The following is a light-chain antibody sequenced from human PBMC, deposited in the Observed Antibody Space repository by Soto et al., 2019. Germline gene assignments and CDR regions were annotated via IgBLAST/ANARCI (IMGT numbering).Light chain of an antibody. CDR2: AAS. CDR3: QKYNFAPYT. V-gene: IGKV1-27*01. CDR1: QGISNY. Sequence: DIQMTQSPSSLSASVGARVTITCRASQGISNYLAWYQQKPGKVPKLLIYAASTLQSGVPSLFSGSGSGTDFNLTISSLQAEDVATYYCQKYNFAPYTLGQGTRLEIK. J-gene: IGKJ2*01.